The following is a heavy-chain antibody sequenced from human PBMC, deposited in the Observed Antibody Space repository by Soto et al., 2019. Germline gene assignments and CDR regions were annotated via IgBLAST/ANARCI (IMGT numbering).Heavy chain of an antibody. CDR1: GYTFTSYD. V-gene: IGHV1-8*01. D-gene: IGHD6-19*01. CDR2: MNPNSGNT. Sequence: QVQLVQSGAEVKKPGASVKVSCKASGYTFTSYDINWVRQATGQGLEWMGWMNPNSGNTGYAQKFQGRITMTRDTSISTGYMELSSLRSEDTAVYYCARGRRVAVMYTAQSYYFDYWGQGALVTVSS. CDR3: ARGRRVAVMYTAQSYYFDY. J-gene: IGHJ4*02.